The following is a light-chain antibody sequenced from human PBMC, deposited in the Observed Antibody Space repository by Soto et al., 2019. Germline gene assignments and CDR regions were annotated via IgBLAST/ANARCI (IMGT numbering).Light chain of an antibody. V-gene: IGKV1-6*01. CDR2: AAS. CDR1: QGIRND. CDR3: QQSYNTPWT. J-gene: IGKJ1*01. Sequence: AIHLTQSRSSLYWPEGDRATITSRASQGIRNDLGWYQQKPGKAPKRLIYAASSLQTGVPSRFSGSGSGTDFTLTINGLQPDDFATYYCQQSYNTPWTFGQGTKVDIK.